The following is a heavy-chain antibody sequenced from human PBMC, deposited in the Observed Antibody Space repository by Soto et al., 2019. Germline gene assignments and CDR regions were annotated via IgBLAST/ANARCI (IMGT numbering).Heavy chain of an antibody. D-gene: IGHD3-10*01. J-gene: IGHJ4*02. CDR3: TRGPRPTSIGTGAF. V-gene: IGHV3-74*01. Sequence: GGSLRLSCETSGFIFSMYWMHWVRQVPGKGPQWVARITDDGSTTYYAAPVEGRFTISRDNAKNALYLQMTSLRADDTAVYYCTRGPRPTSIGTGAFWGQGTLVTVSS. CDR2: ITDDGSTT. CDR1: GFIFSMYW.